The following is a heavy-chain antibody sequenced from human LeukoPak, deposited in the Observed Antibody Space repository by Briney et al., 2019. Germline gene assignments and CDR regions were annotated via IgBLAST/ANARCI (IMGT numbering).Heavy chain of an antibody. J-gene: IGHJ3*02. V-gene: IGHV1-2*02. CDR3: ARVVPAAYDAFDI. D-gene: IGHD2-2*01. Sequence: ASVKVSCKASGYTFTGYYMHWVRQAPGQGLEWMGWINPNSGGTNYAQKFQGRVTMTRDTSTSTAYMELSRLRSDDTAVYYCARVVPAAYDAFDIWGQGTMVTVSS. CDR2: INPNSGGT. CDR1: GYTFTGYY.